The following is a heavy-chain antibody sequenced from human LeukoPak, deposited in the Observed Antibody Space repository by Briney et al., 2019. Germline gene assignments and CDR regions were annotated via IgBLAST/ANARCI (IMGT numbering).Heavy chain of an antibody. V-gene: IGHV3-30*18. CDR2: ISYDGSNK. CDR3: AKGELERRLVDTAMVNPY. Sequence: PGGSLRLSCAASGFTFSSYGMHWVRQAPGKGLEWVAVISYDGSNKYYADSVKGRFTISRDNSKNTLYLQMNSLRAEDTAVYYCAKGELERRLVDTAMVNPYWGQGTLVTVSS. D-gene: IGHD5-18*01. CDR1: GFTFSSYG. J-gene: IGHJ4*02.